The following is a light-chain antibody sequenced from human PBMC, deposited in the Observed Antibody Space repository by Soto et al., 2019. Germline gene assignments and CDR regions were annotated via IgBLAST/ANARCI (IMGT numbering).Light chain of an antibody. CDR1: QSVSSNY. CDR3: QQYGSSPPFT. V-gene: IGKV3-20*01. Sequence: EIVLTQSPGTLSLSPGKRATLSCRASQSVSSNYLAWYQQKPGQAPRLLIYRASSRATGIPDRFSGSGSGTDFTLTISRLEPEDFAVYYCQQYGSSPPFTFGPGTKVDIK. J-gene: IGKJ3*01. CDR2: RAS.